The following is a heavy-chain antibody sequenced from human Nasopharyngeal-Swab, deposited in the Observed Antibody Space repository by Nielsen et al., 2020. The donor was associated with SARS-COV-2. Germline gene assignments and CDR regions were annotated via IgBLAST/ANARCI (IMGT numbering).Heavy chain of an antibody. V-gene: IGHV4-59*12. CDR1: GGSISSYY. CDR2: IYYSGST. D-gene: IGHD5-18*01. Sequence: SETLSLTCTVSGGSISSYYWSWIRQPPGKGLEWIGYIYYSGSTNYNPSLKSRVTISVDTSKNQFSLKLSSVTAADTAVYYCARATMVTSYFDLWGRGTLVTVSP. J-gene: IGHJ2*01. CDR3: ARATMVTSYFDL.